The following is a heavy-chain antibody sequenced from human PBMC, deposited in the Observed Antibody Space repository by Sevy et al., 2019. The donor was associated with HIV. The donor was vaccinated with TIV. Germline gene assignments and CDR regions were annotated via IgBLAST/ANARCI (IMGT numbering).Heavy chain of an antibody. J-gene: IGHJ6*02. CDR3: AQDRAGSGSDPVGHYYYYYGMDV. CDR1: GFTFSSYG. Sequence: GGSLRFSCAASGFTFSSYGMHWVRQAPGKGLEWVAVISYDGSNKYYADSVKGRFTISRDNSRNTLFLQMNSLRAEDTAVYYCAQDRAGSGSDPVGHYYYYYGMDVWGQGTTVTVSS. D-gene: IGHD3-10*01. V-gene: IGHV3-30*18. CDR2: ISYDGSNK.